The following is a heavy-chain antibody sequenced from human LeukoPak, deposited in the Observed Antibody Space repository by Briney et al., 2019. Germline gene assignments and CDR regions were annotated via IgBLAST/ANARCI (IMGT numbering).Heavy chain of an antibody. Sequence: GGSLRLSCAASGLTFSGHWMSWVRQAPGKGLEWVVNINQGGSDKYYVDSVKGRFTISRDNANNLLYLQMNSLRGEDTAVYYCTRDRSRAEDDWGQGTLVTVSS. D-gene: IGHD1-14*01. J-gene: IGHJ4*02. CDR2: INQGGSDK. V-gene: IGHV3-7*01. CDR1: GLTFSGHW. CDR3: TRDRSRAEDD.